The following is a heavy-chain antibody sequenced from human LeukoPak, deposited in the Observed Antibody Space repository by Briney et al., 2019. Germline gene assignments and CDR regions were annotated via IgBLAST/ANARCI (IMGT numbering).Heavy chain of an antibody. D-gene: IGHD3-3*01. CDR3: AKDRAPITVFGVAPTSPFYY. Sequence: PGGSESLFCAASRFTFSNYAMSWVRQAPGKGLEWVSAISVGGDTYYADSVGGRFTISRDSSKSTLYLQMNSLRAEDTAIYYCAKDRAPITVFGVAPTSPFYYWGEGNLVTVSS. CDR1: RFTFSNYA. J-gene: IGHJ4*02. V-gene: IGHV3-23*01. CDR2: ISVGGDT.